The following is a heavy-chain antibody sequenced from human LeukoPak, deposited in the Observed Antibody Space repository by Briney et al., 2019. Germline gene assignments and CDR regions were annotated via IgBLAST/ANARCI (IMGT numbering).Heavy chain of an antibody. CDR1: GHTFTGHY. V-gene: IGHV1-46*01. D-gene: IGHD4-11*01. CDR3: ARAYDYISWFDR. J-gene: IGHJ5*02. CDR2: INPSSGST. Sequence: ASVKVSCKASGHTFTGHYMHWVRQAPGQGLEWMGTINPSSGSTTYAQKFQGRVTMTSDMSTSTVYMELSSLRSEDTAVYYCARAYDYISWFDRWGQGTLVTVSS.